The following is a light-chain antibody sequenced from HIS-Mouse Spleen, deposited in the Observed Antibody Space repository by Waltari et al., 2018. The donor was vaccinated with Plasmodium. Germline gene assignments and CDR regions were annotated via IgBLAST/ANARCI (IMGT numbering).Light chain of an antibody. CDR3: NSRDSSGNHQV. CDR2: GKN. CDR1: SLRSYY. V-gene: IGLV3-19*01. Sequence: SSELTQDPAVSVALGQTVRITCQGDSLRSYYASWYQQKPGQAPVLVIYGKNNRPSGIPNRFSGSSSGNTAFLTIPGAQAEDEADYYCNSRDSSGNHQVFGGGTKLTVL. J-gene: IGLJ3*02.